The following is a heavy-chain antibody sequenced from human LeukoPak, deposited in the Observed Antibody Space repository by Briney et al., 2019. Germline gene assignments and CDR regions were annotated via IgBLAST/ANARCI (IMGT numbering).Heavy chain of an antibody. CDR1: GGSISSGDYY. CDR3: ARRASGSGGTQAGMDV. Sequence: SETLSLTCTVSGGSISSGDYYWSWIRQPPGKGLEWIGYIYYSGSTYYNPSLKSRVTISVDTSNNQFSLRLRSVHATDTALYHCARRASGSGGTQAGMDVWGQGTTVTVSS. J-gene: IGHJ6*02. V-gene: IGHV4-30-4*01. D-gene: IGHD2-15*01. CDR2: IYYSGST.